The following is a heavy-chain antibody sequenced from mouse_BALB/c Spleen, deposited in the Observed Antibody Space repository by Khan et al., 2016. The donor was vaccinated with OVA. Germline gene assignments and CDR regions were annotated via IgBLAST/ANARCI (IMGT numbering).Heavy chain of an antibody. CDR3: GRGNYSGYYFDY. D-gene: IGHD1-1*01. J-gene: IGHJ2*01. CDR2: ISYSGVT. CDR1: GYSITSGYA. Sequence: EVQLQESGPGLVKPSQSLSLTCTVTGYSITSGYAWNWIRQFPGNKLEWMGYISYSGVTSYTPSLKSRISITRDTSKNQFFLQLNSVTTEDTATDYCGRGNYSGYYFDYWGQGTTLTVSS. V-gene: IGHV3-2*02.